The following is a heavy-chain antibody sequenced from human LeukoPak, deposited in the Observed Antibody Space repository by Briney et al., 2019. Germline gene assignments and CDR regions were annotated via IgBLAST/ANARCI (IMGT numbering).Heavy chain of an antibody. V-gene: IGHV4-59*08. D-gene: IGHD5-18*01. CDR3: ARRGNSYGCWYFDL. CDR2: IYYSGST. J-gene: IGHJ2*01. CDR1: GGSISSYY. Sequence: PSETLSLTCTVSGGSISSYYWSWIRQPPGKGQEWIGYIYYSGSTNYNPSLKSRVTISVDTSKNQFSLKLSSVTAADTAVYYCARRGNSYGCWYFDLWGRGTLVTVSS.